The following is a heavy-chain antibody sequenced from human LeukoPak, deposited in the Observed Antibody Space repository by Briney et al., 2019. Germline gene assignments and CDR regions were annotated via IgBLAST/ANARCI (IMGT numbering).Heavy chain of an antibody. Sequence: SVKVSCKASGGTFSSYAISWVRQAPGQGLEWMGRIIPIVGTANYAQKFQGRVTITTDESTSTAYRELSSLRSEETAVYYCARDPCYSSSWYNWFDPWGQGTLVTVSS. V-gene: IGHV1-69*05. CDR3: ARDPCYSSSWYNWFDP. J-gene: IGHJ5*02. CDR2: IIPIVGTA. CDR1: GGTFSSYA. D-gene: IGHD6-13*01.